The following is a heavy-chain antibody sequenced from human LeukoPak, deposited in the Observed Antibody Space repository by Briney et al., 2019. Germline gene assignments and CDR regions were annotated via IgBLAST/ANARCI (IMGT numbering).Heavy chain of an antibody. CDR1: GYRFTNYW. CDR3: ARTYYYDNSGYDPLDY. J-gene: IGHJ4*02. Sequence: GESLKISCKGSGYRFTNYWIAWVRQMPGKGLEWMGIIYPGDSDTRYTPSFQGQVTISADKSISTAYLQWSSLKASDTAMYYCARTYYYDNSGYDPLDYWGQGTLVTVSS. D-gene: IGHD3-22*01. CDR2: IYPGDSDT. V-gene: IGHV5-51*01.